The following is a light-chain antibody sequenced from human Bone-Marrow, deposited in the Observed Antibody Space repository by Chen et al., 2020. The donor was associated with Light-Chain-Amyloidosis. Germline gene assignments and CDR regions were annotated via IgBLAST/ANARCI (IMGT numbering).Light chain of an antibody. V-gene: IGLV3-25*03. CDR3: QSADSSGTYEVI. CDR1: DLPTKY. Sequence: SYELTQPPSVSVSPGHTARITCSGDDLPTKYAYWHQQKPGQAPVLVIHRDTERPSGISERFSGSSSGTTATLTISGVQAEDEADYHCQSADSSGTYEVIFGGGTKLTVL. J-gene: IGLJ2*01. CDR2: RDT.